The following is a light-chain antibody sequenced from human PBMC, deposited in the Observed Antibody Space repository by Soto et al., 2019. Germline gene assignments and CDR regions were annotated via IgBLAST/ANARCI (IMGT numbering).Light chain of an antibody. CDR2: GAS. J-gene: IGKJ1*01. V-gene: IGKV3-20*01. Sequence: DIELTQSPGTLSSSPGDRATLSCRASQSVSSSYLAWYQQKPGQAPSLLIYGASSRAAGIPDRFSGSGSGTDFTLTISRLQPEEFAVYYCQQYGSSPTFGQGTRVEIK. CDR3: QQYGSSPT. CDR1: QSVSSSY.